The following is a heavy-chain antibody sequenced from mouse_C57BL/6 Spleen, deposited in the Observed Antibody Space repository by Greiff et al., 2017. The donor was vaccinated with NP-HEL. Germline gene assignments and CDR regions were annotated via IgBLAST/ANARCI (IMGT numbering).Heavy chain of an antibody. CDR3: ARGVYYGRAWFAY. J-gene: IGHJ3*01. Sequence: VQLQQPGAELVMPGASVKLSCKASGYTFTSYWMHWVKQRPGQGLEWIGEIDPSDSYTNYNQKFKGKSTLTVDKSSSTAYMQLSSLTSEDSAVYYCARGVYYGRAWFAYWGQGTLVTVSA. CDR2: IDPSDSYT. V-gene: IGHV1-69*01. CDR1: GYTFTSYW. D-gene: IGHD1-1*01.